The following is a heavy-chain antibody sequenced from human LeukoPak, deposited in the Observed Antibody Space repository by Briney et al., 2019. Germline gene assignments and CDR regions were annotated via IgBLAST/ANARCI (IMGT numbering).Heavy chain of an antibody. D-gene: IGHD3-22*01. CDR2: IYPGDSDT. Sequence: GESLNISCKVSGYRFTTHWIGWVRQMPGRGLEWMGIIYPGDSDTRYSPSFQGQVTISADKSISTAYLQWSSLRASDTAMYYCARRSSYDSSGYYPFDYWGQGTLVTVSS. J-gene: IGHJ4*02. CDR1: GYRFTTHW. CDR3: ARRSSYDSSGYYPFDY. V-gene: IGHV5-51*01.